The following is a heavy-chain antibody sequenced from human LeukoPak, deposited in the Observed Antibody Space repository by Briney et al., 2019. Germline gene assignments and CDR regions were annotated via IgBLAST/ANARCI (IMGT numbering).Heavy chain of an antibody. Sequence: ASVKVSCKSSGYSFTDYYMSWVRQAPGQGLEWMGWINPNSGGSNSAQKFQGRVTMTRDSSISTVYMQLSRLTSDDTAVYYCVRDGRKTGWGFAILPYYFDHWGQGTMVSVSS. CDR2: INPNSGGS. CDR1: GYSFTDYY. CDR3: VRDGRKTGWGFAILPYYFDH. V-gene: IGHV1-2*02. D-gene: IGHD6-19*01. J-gene: IGHJ4*02.